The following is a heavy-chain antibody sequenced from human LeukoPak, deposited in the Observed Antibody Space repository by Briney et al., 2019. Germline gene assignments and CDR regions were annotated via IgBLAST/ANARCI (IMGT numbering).Heavy chain of an antibody. CDR3: ARYYCDGSGYYHDY. CDR1: GGSISSSSYY. D-gene: IGHD3-22*01. V-gene: IGHV4-39*07. CDR2: IYYSGST. Sequence: SETLSLTCTVSGGSISSSSYYWGWIRQPPGKGLEWIGSIYYSGSTYYNPSLKSRVTISVDTSKNQFSLKLSSVTAADTAVYYCARYYCDGSGYYHDYWGQGTLVTVSS. J-gene: IGHJ4*02.